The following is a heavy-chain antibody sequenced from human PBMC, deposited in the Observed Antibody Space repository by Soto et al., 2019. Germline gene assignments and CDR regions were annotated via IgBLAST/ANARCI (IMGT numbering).Heavy chain of an antibody. CDR3: AKGRSGYYSFYFDY. J-gene: IGHJ4*02. CDR2: ISWNSGSI. Sequence: EVQLVESGGGLVQPGRSLRLSCAASGFTFDDYAMHWVRQAPGKGLEWVSGISWNSGSIGYADSVKGRFTISRDTAKNSLYLQMNSLRAEDTALYYCAKGRSGYYSFYFDYWGQGTLFTVSS. V-gene: IGHV3-9*01. D-gene: IGHD3-22*01. CDR1: GFTFDDYA.